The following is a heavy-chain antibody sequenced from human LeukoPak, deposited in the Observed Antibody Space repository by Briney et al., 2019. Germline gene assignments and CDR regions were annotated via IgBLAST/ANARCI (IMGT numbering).Heavy chain of an antibody. D-gene: IGHD3-22*01. CDR3: ATLSGGQVSGTSSPARKRRMLLPPTAVPSGPTYYYYMDV. Sequence: ASVKASCKASGYIFSNYGISWVRQAPGQGLEWMGWISGYNGDTNYAQKFQGRVTMTTDTSTSTAYLDLRSLRSDDTAVYYCATLSGGQVSGTSSPARKRRMLLPPTAVPSGPTYYYYMDVWGKGTTVTVSS. CDR1: GYIFSNYG. V-gene: IGHV1-18*01. J-gene: IGHJ6*03. CDR2: ISGYNGDT.